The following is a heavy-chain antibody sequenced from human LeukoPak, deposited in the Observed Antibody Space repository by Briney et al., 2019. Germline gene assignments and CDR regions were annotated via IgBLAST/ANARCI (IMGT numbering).Heavy chain of an antibody. J-gene: IGHJ4*02. CDR3: ARDFRYFDY. Sequence: GPLRLSCAASGFTFSSYGMHWVRQAPGKGLEWVANIKQDGSEKYYVDSVKGRFTISRDNAKNSLYLQMNSLRAEDTAVYYCARDFRYFDYWGQGTLVTVSS. V-gene: IGHV3-7*01. CDR2: IKQDGSEK. CDR1: GFTFSSYG.